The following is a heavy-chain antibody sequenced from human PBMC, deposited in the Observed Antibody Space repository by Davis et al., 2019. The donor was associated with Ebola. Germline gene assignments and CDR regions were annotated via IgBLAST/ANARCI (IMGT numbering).Heavy chain of an antibody. V-gene: IGHV3-33*01. CDR2: IWYDGSNN. Sequence: PGGSLRLSCAASGFTFSSYGMHWVRQAPGKGLEWVAVIWYDGSNNYYADSVKGRFTISRDNVKNSLYLQMNSLRAEDTAVYYCARDSHLGYCSGGSCYQDYWGQGTLVTVSS. D-gene: IGHD2-15*01. J-gene: IGHJ4*02. CDR3: ARDSHLGYCSGGSCYQDY. CDR1: GFTFSSYG.